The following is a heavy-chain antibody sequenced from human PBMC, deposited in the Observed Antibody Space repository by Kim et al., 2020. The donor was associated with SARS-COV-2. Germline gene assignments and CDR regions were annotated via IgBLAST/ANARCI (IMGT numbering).Heavy chain of an antibody. Sequence: GGSLRLSFEVLGFSVRNNYMTWVRQAPGKGLEWVSTITTGGYTYSADSVKGRFTVSGDSSQNTLYLQMDRLRGEDTAVYYCAREEGAYAMDWGHGALVTV. D-gene: IGHD5-12*01. V-gene: IGHV3-53*01. CDR2: ITTGGYT. CDR3: AREEGAYAMD. J-gene: IGHJ4*01. CDR1: GFSVRNNY.